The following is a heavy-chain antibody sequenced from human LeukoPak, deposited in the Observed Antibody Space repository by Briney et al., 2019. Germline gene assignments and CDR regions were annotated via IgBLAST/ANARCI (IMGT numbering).Heavy chain of an antibody. V-gene: IGHV4-34*01. CDR1: GGSFSFYY. CDR3: ARALGAFDI. J-gene: IGHJ3*02. CDR2: ISQSGST. Sequence: PSETLSLTCGVSGGSFSFYYWSWIRQPPGKGLEWIGEISQSGSTNYNPSLKSRVNISLGTSENQFSLKLSSVTAADTAVYYCARALGAFDIWGQGTMVTVSS.